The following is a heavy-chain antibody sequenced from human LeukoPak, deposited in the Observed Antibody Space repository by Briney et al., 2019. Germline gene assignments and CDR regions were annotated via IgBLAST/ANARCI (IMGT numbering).Heavy chain of an antibody. CDR3: VHSYGHNSYFDY. V-gene: IGHV3-30*02. Sequence: GGSLRLSCAASGFTFSSYGMHWVRQAPGKGLEWVAFIRYDGSNKYYADSVKGRFTISRDNSKNRLYLQMNSLRAEDTAVHYCVHSYGHNSYFDYWGQGTLVTVSS. CDR2: IRYDGSNK. J-gene: IGHJ4*02. CDR1: GFTFSSYG. D-gene: IGHD5-18*01.